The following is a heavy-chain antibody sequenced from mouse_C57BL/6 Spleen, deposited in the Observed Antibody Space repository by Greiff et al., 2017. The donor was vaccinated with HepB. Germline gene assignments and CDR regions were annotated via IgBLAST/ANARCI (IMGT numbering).Heavy chain of an antibody. J-gene: IGHJ2*01. D-gene: IGHD1-1*01. CDR3: ARRFITTVVATDY. Sequence: VQLQQSGPELVKPGASVKISCKASGYAFSSSWMNWVKQRPGKGLEGIGRIYPGDGDTNHNGKLKGKATLTADKSSSTAYMQLSSLTTEDSAVYFCARRFITTVVATDYWGQGTTLTVSS. CDR1: GYAFSSSW. CDR2: IYPGDGDT. V-gene: IGHV1-82*01.